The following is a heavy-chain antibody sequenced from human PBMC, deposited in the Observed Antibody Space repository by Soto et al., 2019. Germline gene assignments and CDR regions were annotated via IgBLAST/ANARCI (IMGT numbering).Heavy chain of an antibody. CDR3: APPGPRGNTYGPPLL. V-gene: IGHV3-48*04. D-gene: IGHD5-18*01. CDR2: ISSGGGSI. Sequence: GGSLRLSCAASGFTFSSYAMHWVRQAPGKGLEGVSYISSGGGSIYYADSVKGRFTISRDNARASLYLQMDSLRADDTALYYFAPPGPRGNTYGPPLLWVQGTLVTVSS. CDR1: GFTFSSYA. J-gene: IGHJ4*02.